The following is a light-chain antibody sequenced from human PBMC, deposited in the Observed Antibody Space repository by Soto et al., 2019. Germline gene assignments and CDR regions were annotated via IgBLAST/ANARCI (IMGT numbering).Light chain of an antibody. CDR3: SSYTRSTSVA. J-gene: IGLJ2*01. CDR2: AVS. Sequence: QSVLTQPASVSGSPGQSITISCTGTSSDGGGYNDVSWHQQHTGKAPKLIIYAVSNRPSGVSHRFSVSKSGNTASLAISGLQAEDEAEYYCSSYTRSTSVAFGGGTKLTVL. V-gene: IGLV2-14*01. CDR1: SSDGGGYND.